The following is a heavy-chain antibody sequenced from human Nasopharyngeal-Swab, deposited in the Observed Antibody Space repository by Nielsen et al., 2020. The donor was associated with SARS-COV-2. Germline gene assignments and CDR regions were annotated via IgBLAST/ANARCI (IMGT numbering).Heavy chain of an antibody. CDR3: ASLGRLGYYDITRRRAFDI. CDR2: IYYSGST. V-gene: IGHV4-59*13. Sequence: PEKGLEWIGYIYYSGSTNYNPSLKSRVTISVDTSKNQFSLKLSSVTAADTAVYYCASLGRLGYYDITRRRAFDIWGQGTMVTVSS. D-gene: IGHD3-22*01. J-gene: IGHJ3*02.